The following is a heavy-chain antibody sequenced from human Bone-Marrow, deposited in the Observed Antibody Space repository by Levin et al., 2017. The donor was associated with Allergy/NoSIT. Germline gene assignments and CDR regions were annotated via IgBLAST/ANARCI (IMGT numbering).Heavy chain of an antibody. CDR1: GFTFSSYW. Sequence: GGSLRLSCAASGFTFSSYWMSWVRQAPGKGLEWVANIKQDGSEKYYVDSVKGRFTISRDNAKNSLYLQMNSLRAEDTAVYYCARDQEQLVGYYFDYWGQGTLVTVSS. CDR3: ARDQEQLVGYYFDY. J-gene: IGHJ4*02. V-gene: IGHV3-7*01. CDR2: IKQDGSEK. D-gene: IGHD6-13*01.